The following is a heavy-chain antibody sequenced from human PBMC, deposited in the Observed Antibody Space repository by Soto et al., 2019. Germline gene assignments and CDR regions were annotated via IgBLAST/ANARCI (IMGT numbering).Heavy chain of an antibody. Sequence: GGSLRLSCSASGFTFISYSMNWFRQAPGKGLEWVSSISSSSSYIYYADSVKGRFTISRDNAKNSLYLQMNSLRAEDTAVYYCARDGRATAHFDYWGQGTLVTVSS. V-gene: IGHV3-21*01. J-gene: IGHJ4*02. CDR1: GFTFISYS. CDR2: ISSSSSYI. D-gene: IGHD4-4*01. CDR3: ARDGRATAHFDY.